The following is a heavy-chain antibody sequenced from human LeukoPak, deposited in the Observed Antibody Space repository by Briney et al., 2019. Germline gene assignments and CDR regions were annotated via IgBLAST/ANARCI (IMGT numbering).Heavy chain of an antibody. CDR2: INTHNGNT. V-gene: IGHV1-18*01. Sequence: RASVTVSCKASGYTFDKFGIAWVRQAPGQGLEWMGWINTHNGNTKYAQQYQGRVTMTTDISTSTVYMELRSLRSDDTAIYFRARDTPQHLKRYDYWGQGTQVTVSS. CDR3: ARDTPQHLKRYDY. J-gene: IGHJ4*02. CDR1: GYTFDKFG. D-gene: IGHD6-13*01.